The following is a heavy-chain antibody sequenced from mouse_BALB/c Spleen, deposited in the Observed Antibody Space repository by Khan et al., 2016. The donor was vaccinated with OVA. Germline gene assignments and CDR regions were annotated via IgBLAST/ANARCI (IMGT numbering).Heavy chain of an antibody. V-gene: IGHV1S137*01. J-gene: IGHJ2*01. CDR3: AIRDYFDY. CDR2: ISTDSVNT. Sequence: QVQLQQSGPELVRPWVSVKISCKGSGYTFTDYSMHWVKQSHAKSLVWIGVISTDSVNTNYNQKFKSKATLTVDKSSSPAYMELARMTSEDSAIYYCAIRDYFDYWGQGTTLTVSS. D-gene: IGHD3-3*01. CDR1: GYTFTDYS.